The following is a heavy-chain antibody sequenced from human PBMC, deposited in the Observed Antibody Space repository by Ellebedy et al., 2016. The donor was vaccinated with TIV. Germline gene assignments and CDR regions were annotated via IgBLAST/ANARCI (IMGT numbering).Heavy chain of an antibody. CDR2: IYPADSET. V-gene: IGHV5-51*01. J-gene: IGHJ4*02. Sequence: PGGSLRLSCRGSGYTLRGYWVNWVRQTPGEGLEWWGIIYPADSETRYSPSFQGQVTISADESTNTAYLQWSRLKASDRAIYYCARQMYNVSGTKMAYWGQGARVTVAS. CDR1: GYTLRGYW. D-gene: IGHD1-26*01. CDR3: ARQMYNVSGTKMAY.